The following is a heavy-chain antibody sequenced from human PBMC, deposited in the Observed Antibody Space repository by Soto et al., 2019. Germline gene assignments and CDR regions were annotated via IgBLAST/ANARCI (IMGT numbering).Heavy chain of an antibody. CDR1: GGSISSYY. Sequence: SETLSLTCTVSGGSISSYYWSWIRQPPVKGLEWIGYIYYSGSTNYNPSLKSRVTISVDTSKNQFSLKLSSVTAADTAVYYCARARGYSYGWYYYYGMDVWGQGTTVTVSS. J-gene: IGHJ6*02. CDR2: IYYSGST. V-gene: IGHV4-59*01. CDR3: ARARGYSYGWYYYYGMDV. D-gene: IGHD5-18*01.